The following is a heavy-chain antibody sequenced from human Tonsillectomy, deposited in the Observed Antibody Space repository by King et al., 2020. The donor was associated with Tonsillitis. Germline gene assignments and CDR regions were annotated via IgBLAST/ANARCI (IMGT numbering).Heavy chain of an antibody. Sequence: QLVQSGAEVKKPGASVKVSCKASGYSFTDYYMHWVRQAPGQGLEWMGWINPYSDTTNYAQNFQGRVTMTRDTSITTVYMELSRLRSDDTAVYYCARDAATVVNLNWFDPWGKGTLVTVSS. V-gene: IGHV1-2*02. CDR2: INPYSDTT. CDR3: ARDAATVVNLNWFDP. CDR1: GYSFTDYY. D-gene: IGHD4-23*01. J-gene: IGHJ5*02.